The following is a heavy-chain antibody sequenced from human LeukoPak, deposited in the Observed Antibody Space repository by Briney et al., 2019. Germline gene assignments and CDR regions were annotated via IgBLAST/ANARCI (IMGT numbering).Heavy chain of an antibody. J-gene: IGHJ3*02. CDR2: IYTSGST. CDR1: GGSISSYY. D-gene: IGHD3-3*01. CDR3: ARHPITIFGVVSGGSVGAFDI. V-gene: IGHV4-4*07. Sequence: PSETLSLTCTVSGGSISSYYWSWIRQPAGEGLEWIGRIYTSGSTYYNPSLKSRVTISVDTSKNQFSLKLSSVTAADTAVYYCARHPITIFGVVSGGSVGAFDIWGQGTMVTVSS.